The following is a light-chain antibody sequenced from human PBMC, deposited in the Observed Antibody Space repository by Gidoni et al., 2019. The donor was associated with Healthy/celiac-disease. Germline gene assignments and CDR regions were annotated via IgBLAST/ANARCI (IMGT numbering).Light chain of an antibody. V-gene: IGKV3-15*01. CDR1: QSVSSN. CDR2: GAS. Sequence: EIVMTQSPATLSVSPGERATLSCRASQSVSSNLAWYQQKPGQAPRLLSYGASTRATGSPARFSGSGSGTEFTLTISSLKSEDVAVYYCQQYNNWPPLTFGGGTKVEIK. J-gene: IGKJ4*01. CDR3: QQYNNWPPLT.